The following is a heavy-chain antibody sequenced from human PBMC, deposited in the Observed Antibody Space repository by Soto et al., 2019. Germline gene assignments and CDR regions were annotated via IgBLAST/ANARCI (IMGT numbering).Heavy chain of an antibody. CDR3: ARGDSTDCSDGVCSFFYNHDMDV. J-gene: IGHJ6*02. V-gene: IGHV1-2*02. Sequence: ASVKVSCKASGYTFAGYYMHWVRQAPGQGLEWMGWINCNTGGTNYPQKFQSRVTMTRDASISTAYMGLSSPRSDATAVYYCARGDSTDCSDGVCSFFYNHDMDVWGQGTTVTVSS. CDR2: INCNTGGT. CDR1: GYTFAGYY. D-gene: IGHD2-8*01.